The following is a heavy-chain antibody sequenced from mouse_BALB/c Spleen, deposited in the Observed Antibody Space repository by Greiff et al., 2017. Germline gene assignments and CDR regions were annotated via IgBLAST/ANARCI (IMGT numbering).Heavy chain of an antibody. V-gene: IGHV10-1*02. CDR2: IRSKSNNYAT. J-gene: IGHJ2*01. Sequence: EVQLVESGGGLVQPKGSLKLSCAASGFTFNTYAMNWVRQAPGKGLEWVARIRSKSNNYATYYADSVKDRFTISRDDSQSMLYLQMNNLKTEDTAMYYCVRHPGTFDYWGQGTTLTVSS. CDR3: VRHPGTFDY. D-gene: IGHD4-1*01. CDR1: GFTFNTYA.